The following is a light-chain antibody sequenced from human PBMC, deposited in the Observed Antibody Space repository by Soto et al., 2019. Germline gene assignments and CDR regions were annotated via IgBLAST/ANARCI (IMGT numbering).Light chain of an antibody. Sequence: SVLPQPSSVSVSPGQSITISCPGTSSDVGGYNYVSWYQQHPGKAPKLMIYDVSSRPSGVSNRFSGAKSGNTASLTISGLQTEDEADYYCSSYTSSSTPYVFGTGTKVTVL. J-gene: IGLJ1*01. CDR3: SSYTSSSTPYV. V-gene: IGLV2-14*01. CDR2: DVS. CDR1: SSDVGGYNY.